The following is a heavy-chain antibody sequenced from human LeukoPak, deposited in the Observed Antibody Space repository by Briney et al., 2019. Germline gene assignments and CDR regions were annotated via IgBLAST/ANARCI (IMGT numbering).Heavy chain of an antibody. CDR1: GGTFSSYA. J-gene: IGHJ4*02. Sequence: ASVKVSCKASGGTFSSYAVSWVRQAPGQGLEWMGRIIPIFGTANYAQKFQGRVTITTDESTSTAYMELSSLRSEDTAVYYCARDREQLNSFDYWGQGTLVTVSS. CDR3: ARDREQLNSFDY. CDR2: IIPIFGTA. D-gene: IGHD5-18*01. V-gene: IGHV1-69*05.